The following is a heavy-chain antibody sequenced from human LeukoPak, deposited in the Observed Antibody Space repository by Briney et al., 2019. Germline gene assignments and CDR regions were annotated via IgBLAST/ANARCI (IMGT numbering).Heavy chain of an antibody. CDR1: GFTFDDYG. CDR3: ARGPVTTGLSWFDP. Sequence: PGGSLRLSCAASGFTFDDYGMSWVRQAPGKGLEWVSGINCNGGSTGYADSVKGRFTISRDNAKNSLYLQMNSLRAEDTALYYCARGPVTTGLSWFDPWGQGTLVTVSS. D-gene: IGHD4-17*01. CDR2: INCNGGST. J-gene: IGHJ5*02. V-gene: IGHV3-20*04.